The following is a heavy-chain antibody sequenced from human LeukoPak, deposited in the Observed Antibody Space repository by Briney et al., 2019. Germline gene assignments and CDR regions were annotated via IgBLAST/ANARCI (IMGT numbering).Heavy chain of an antibody. Sequence: PGGSLRLSCAASGFTFSSYSMNWVRQAPGKGLEWVSSISSSSSYIYYADSVKGRFTISRDNAKNSLDLQMNSLRADDTAVYYCARDGYSNYWYLNLWGQGTPVTVSS. J-gene: IGHJ4*02. V-gene: IGHV3-21*04. CDR3: ARDGYSNYWYLNL. CDR2: ISSSSSYI. CDR1: GFTFSSYS. D-gene: IGHD6-13*01.